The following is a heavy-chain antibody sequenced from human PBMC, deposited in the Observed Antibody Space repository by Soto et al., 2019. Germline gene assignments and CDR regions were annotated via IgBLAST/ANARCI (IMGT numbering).Heavy chain of an antibody. J-gene: IGHJ3*02. Sequence: SETLSLTCTVSGGSISSYYWSWIRQSPGKGLEWIGYIYYRGSTNYNPSLKSRVTISVDTSKNQFSLKLSSVTAADTAVYYCARGPSSGWYGSAFEIWGQGTMVTVSS. CDR1: GGSISSYY. V-gene: IGHV4-59*01. D-gene: IGHD6-19*01. CDR2: IYYRGST. CDR3: ARGPSSGWYGSAFEI.